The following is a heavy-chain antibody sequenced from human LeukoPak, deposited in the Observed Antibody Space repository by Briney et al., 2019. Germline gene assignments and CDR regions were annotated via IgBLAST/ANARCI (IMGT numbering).Heavy chain of an antibody. D-gene: IGHD3-22*01. CDR2: IYPNSGGT. V-gene: IGHV1-2*02. J-gene: IGHJ4*02. CDR3: ARVTYYYDSSGYYPLDY. Sequence: GASVKVSCKASGYTFTGYYMHWVRQAPGQGLEWMGWIYPNSGGTNYAQKFQGRVTMTRDTSISTAYMELSRLRSDDTAVYYCARVTYYYDSSGYYPLDYWGQGTLVTVSS. CDR1: GYTFTGYY.